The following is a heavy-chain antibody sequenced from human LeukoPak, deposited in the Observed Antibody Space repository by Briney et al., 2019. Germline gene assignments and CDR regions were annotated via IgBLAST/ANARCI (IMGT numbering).Heavy chain of an antibody. D-gene: IGHD3-22*01. CDR3: ARGFPPRKNYDSRGYYSYFFDY. Sequence: ASVKVSCKASGYSFTNYGISWVRQAPGQGLEWMGWISAYNGDTKYAQELQGRVTVTTDTSTSTAYMELRSLRSDDTAVYYCARGFPPRKNYDSRGYYSYFFDYWGQGTLVTVSS. CDR2: ISAYNGDT. J-gene: IGHJ4*02. V-gene: IGHV1-18*01. CDR1: GYSFTNYG.